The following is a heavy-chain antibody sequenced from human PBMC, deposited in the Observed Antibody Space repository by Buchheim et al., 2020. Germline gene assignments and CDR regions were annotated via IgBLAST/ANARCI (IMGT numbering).Heavy chain of an antibody. J-gene: IGHJ4*02. D-gene: IGHD3-10*01. CDR2: ISYDGSNK. Sequence: QVQLVESGGGVVQPGRSLRLSCAASGFTFSSYAMHWVRQAPGKGLEWVAVISYDGSNKYYADSVKGRFTISRDNSKNTLYLQMNSLRAEDTAVYYCARDLYYYGSGSYYDYWGQGTL. V-gene: IGHV3-30-3*01. CDR3: ARDLYYYGSGSYYDY. CDR1: GFTFSSYA.